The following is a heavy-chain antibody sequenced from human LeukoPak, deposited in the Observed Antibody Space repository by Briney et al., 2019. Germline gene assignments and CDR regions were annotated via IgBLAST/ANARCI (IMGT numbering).Heavy chain of an antibody. D-gene: IGHD6-19*01. CDR2: IYPGDSDT. V-gene: IGHV5-51*01. J-gene: IGHJ1*01. CDR3: ARRDYSSGRTYFNH. Sequence: GESLKISCKGSGYNVPSYWISWVRQMPGKGLEWMGVIYPGDSDTRYSPSFQGQATMSVDKSNSTAYLQWSSLKASDTAMYYCARRDYSSGRTYFNHWGQGTLVTVSS. CDR1: GYNVPSYW.